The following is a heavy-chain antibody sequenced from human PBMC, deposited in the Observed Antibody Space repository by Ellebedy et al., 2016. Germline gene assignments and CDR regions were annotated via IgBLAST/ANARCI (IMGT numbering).Heavy chain of an antibody. CDR3: AREENSGWDWVGKY. D-gene: IGHD2-21*02. CDR2: ISYDGRKE. CDR1: GFTFSNFA. Sequence: GESLNISXAASGFTFSNFAMNCVCQAPGKGLEWVTLISYDGRKEYYADSVKGRFTVSRDNSKNTLYLQMNSLRTEDTAVYYCAREENSGWDWVGKYWGQGTLVTVSS. J-gene: IGHJ4*02. V-gene: IGHV3-30*04.